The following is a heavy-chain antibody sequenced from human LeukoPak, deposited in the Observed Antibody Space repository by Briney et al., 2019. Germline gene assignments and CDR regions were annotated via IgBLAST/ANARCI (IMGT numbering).Heavy chain of an antibody. CDR2: IKQDGSEK. J-gene: IGHJ4*02. Sequence: GGSLRLSCAASGFTFSSYWMSWVRQAPGKGLEWVANIKQDGSEKYYVDSVKGRFTISRDNAKNSLYLQMNSLRAEDTAVYYCASILGYCGSTSCYRGSDYWGQGTLVTVSS. D-gene: IGHD2-2*01. CDR1: GFTFSSYW. V-gene: IGHV3-7*01. CDR3: ASILGYCGSTSCYRGSDY.